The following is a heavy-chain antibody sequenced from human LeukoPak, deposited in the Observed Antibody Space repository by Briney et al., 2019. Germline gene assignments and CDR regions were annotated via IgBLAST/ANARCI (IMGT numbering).Heavy chain of an antibody. V-gene: IGHV3-48*03. D-gene: IGHD5-12*01. CDR3: ARHGSGSSFDY. CDR1: GFIFSTYE. J-gene: IGHJ4*02. CDR2: ISSSGSTI. Sequence: GGSLRLSCAASGFIFSTYEMNWVRQAPGRGLEWVSYISSSGSTIYYADSVKGRFTISRDNTQNSLYLQMNSLRSDDTAVYYCARHGSGSSFDYWGQGTLVTVSS.